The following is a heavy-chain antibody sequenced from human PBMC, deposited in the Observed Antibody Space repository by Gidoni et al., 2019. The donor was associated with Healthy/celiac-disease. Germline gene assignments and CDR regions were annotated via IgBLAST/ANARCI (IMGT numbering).Heavy chain of an antibody. CDR2: ISSSSSTI. CDR3: ARDPYYDFWSGYSQSYYYYGMDV. CDR1: GFPFSRYS. Sequence: EVQLVESGGGLVQPGGSLRLSCAASGFPFSRYSMNWVRTAPGKGLEWVSYISSSSSTIYYADSVKGRFTISRDNAKNSLYLQMNSLRAEDTAVYYCARDPYYDFWSGYSQSYYYYGMDVWGQGTTVTVSS. J-gene: IGHJ6*02. V-gene: IGHV3-48*04. D-gene: IGHD3-3*01.